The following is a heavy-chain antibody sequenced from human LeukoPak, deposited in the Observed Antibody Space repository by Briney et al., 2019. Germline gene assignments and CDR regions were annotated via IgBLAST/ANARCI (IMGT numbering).Heavy chain of an antibody. CDR2: IYPGDSDT. J-gene: IGHJ4*02. Sequence: GESLKISCKGSGYSFTSYWIGWVRQMPGKGLEWMGIIYPGDSDTRYSPSFQGQVTISADKSISTAYLQWSSLKASDTAMYYCARHTPGFGELSSPDYWGQGTLVTVSS. CDR1: GYSFTSYW. CDR3: ARHTPGFGELSSPDY. D-gene: IGHD3-10*01. V-gene: IGHV5-51*01.